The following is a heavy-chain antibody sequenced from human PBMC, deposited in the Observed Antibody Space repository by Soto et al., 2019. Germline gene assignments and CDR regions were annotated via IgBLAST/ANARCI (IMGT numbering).Heavy chain of an antibody. J-gene: IGHJ4*02. CDR3: ARLWSGERPPDY. V-gene: IGHV4-59*08. Sequence: TSETLSLTCAVSGGSISSYYWSWIRQPPGKGLEWIGYIYYSGSTNYNPSLKSRVTISVDTSKNQFSLKLTSVTAADTAVYFCARLWSGERPPDYWGQGSLVTVSS. CDR2: IYYSGST. CDR1: GGSISSYY. D-gene: IGHD3-10*01.